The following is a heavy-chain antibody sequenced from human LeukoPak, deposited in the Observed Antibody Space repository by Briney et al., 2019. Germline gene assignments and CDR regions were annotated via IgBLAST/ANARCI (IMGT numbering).Heavy chain of an antibody. D-gene: IGHD3-22*01. CDR3: AKPNRMIVVVDGQYYFDY. CDR1: GFTFDDYA. J-gene: IGHJ4*02. CDR2: ISGDGGST. V-gene: IGHV3-43*02. Sequence: GGSVRLSCAASGFTFDDYAMHWVRQAPAKGLDWVSLISGDGGSTYYADSVKGRFTISRDNSKNSLYLQMNSLRTEDTALYYCAKPNRMIVVVDGQYYFDYWGQGTLVTVSS.